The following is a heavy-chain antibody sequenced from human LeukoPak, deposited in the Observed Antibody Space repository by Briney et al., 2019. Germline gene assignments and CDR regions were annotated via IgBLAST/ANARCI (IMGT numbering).Heavy chain of an antibody. J-gene: IGHJ4*02. D-gene: IGHD3-3*01. CDR1: GGSISSYY. CDR2: IYYSGRT. CDR3: ARSLGYDFWSGWFY. V-gene: IGHV4-59*01. Sequence: SETLSLTWTVSGGSISSYYWRWIRQPPGKGLEWIGYIYYSGRTNYNTSLKSRVTISVDTSKNQFYLKLRSVTAADTAVYYCARSLGYDFWSGWFYWGQGTLVTVSS.